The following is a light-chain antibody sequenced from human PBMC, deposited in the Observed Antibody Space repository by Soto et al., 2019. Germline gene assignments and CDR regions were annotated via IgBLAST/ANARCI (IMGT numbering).Light chain of an antibody. CDR3: QQYLNVLT. J-gene: IGKJ4*01. CDR1: QDIRNH. CDR2: DAS. Sequence: IQMPQSPSSLSASVGARITITCQASQDIRNHLNWYQQKPGKAPKILIYDASNLEAGVPSRFGGSGSGTDFTFTISSLHPEDIATYYCQQYLNVLTFGGGTKVEIK. V-gene: IGKV1-33*01.